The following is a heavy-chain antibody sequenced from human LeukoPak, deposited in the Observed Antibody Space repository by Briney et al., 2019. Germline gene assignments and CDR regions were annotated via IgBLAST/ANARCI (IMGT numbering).Heavy chain of an antibody. V-gene: IGHV3-23*01. Sequence: RSGGSLRLSCAASGFTFSNYAMSWVRQAPGKGLEWVSGSSARADSTYYADSVKGRVTISRDNSKNTLFLQLNSLRAEDAAVYYCAKTYMWSIDAFHIWGQGTMVTVSS. J-gene: IGHJ3*02. CDR3: AKTYMWSIDAFHI. CDR2: SSARADST. CDR1: GFTFSNYA. D-gene: IGHD2-8*02.